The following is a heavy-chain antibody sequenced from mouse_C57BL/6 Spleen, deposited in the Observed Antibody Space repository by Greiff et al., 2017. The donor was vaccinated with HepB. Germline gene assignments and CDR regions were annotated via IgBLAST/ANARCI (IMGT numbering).Heavy chain of an antibody. CDR1: GYTFTSYD. V-gene: IGHV1-85*01. J-gene: IGHJ1*03. D-gene: IGHD1-1*01. CDR3: ARSGYYGSSLYWYFDV. Sequence: QVQLQQSGPELVKPGASVKLSCKASGYTFTSYDINWVKQRPGQGLEWIGWIYPRDGSTKYNEKFKGKATLTVDTSSSTAYMELHSLTSEDSAVYFCARSGYYGSSLYWYFDVWGTGTTVTVSS. CDR2: IYPRDGST.